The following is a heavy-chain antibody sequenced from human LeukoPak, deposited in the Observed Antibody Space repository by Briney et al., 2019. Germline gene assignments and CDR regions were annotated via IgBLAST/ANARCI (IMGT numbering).Heavy chain of an antibody. J-gene: IGHJ5*02. Sequence: ASVRVSCTASGYTFTSYGISCVRQAPGQGLEWMGWISAYKGNTNYAQKLQGRVTMTTDTSTSTAYMELRSLRSDDTAVYYCARVRSDNWFDPWGQGTLVTVSS. CDR2: ISAYKGNT. V-gene: IGHV1-18*01. CDR1: GYTFTSYG. CDR3: ARVRSDNWFDP.